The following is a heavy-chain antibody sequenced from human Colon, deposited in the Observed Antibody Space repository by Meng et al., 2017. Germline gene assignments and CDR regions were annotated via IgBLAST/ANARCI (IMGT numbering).Heavy chain of an antibody. CDR3: ASPRYCSSTSCYRGGDYYYYGMDA. Sequence: ASVKVSCKASGYTFTSYYMHWVRQAPGQGLEWMGIINPSGGSTSYAQKSQGRVTMTRDTSTSTVYMELSSLRSEDTAVYYCASPRYCSSTSCYRGGDYYYYGMDAWGQGTTVTVSS. D-gene: IGHD2-2*02. CDR1: GYTFTSYY. CDR2: INPSGGST. J-gene: IGHJ6*02. V-gene: IGHV1-46*01.